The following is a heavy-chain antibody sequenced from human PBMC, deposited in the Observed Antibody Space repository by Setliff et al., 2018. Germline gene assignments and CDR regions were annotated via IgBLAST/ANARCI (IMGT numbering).Heavy chain of an antibody. CDR1: GYSFSDYG. V-gene: IGHV1-18*01. Sequence: ASVKVSCKASGYSFSDYGISWVRQAPGQGLEWMGWISAYNGNTKYAQKLQGGVTMATDISTSTAYMELRSLRSDDTAVYYCARGGYSYGYDHGFDIWGQGTMVTVSS. CDR2: ISAYNGNT. D-gene: IGHD5-18*01. CDR3: ARGGYSYGYDHGFDI. J-gene: IGHJ3*02.